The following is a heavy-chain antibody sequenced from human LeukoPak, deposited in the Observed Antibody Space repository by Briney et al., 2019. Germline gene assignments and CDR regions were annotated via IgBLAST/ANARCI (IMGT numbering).Heavy chain of an antibody. CDR1: GGTFSSYA. V-gene: IGHV1-69*06. CDR2: IIPIFGTA. CDR3: ATGGYSYGYGPSDY. J-gene: IGHJ4*02. D-gene: IGHD5-18*01. Sequence: SVKVSCKASGGTFSSYAISWVRQAPGQGLEWMGGIIPIFGTANYAQKFQGRVTMTEDTSTDTVYMELSSLRSEDTAVYYCATGGYSYGYGPSDYWGQGTLVTVSS.